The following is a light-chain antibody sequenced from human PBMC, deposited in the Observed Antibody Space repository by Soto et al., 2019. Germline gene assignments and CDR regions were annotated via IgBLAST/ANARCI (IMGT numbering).Light chain of an antibody. V-gene: IGKV1-39*01. Sequence: DIQMTQSPSSLSASVGDRVTISCRASQSISSFLNWYQQKPGKAPKLLIYAASSLQSGVPSRFSGSGSGTDFTLTISSLQHEDFEVYSCQQHGSWGITLGPGTKVDIK. CDR2: AAS. CDR1: QSISSF. CDR3: QQHGSWGIT. J-gene: IGKJ3*01.